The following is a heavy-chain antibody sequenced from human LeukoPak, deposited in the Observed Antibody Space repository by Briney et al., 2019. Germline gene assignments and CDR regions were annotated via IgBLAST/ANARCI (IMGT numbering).Heavy chain of an antibody. J-gene: IGHJ3*02. CDR3: ARDTRYSGSPDAFDI. CDR1: GFTFSSYA. Sequence: GGSLRLSCAASGFTFSSYAMHWVRQAPGKGVEWVAVISYDGSNKYYADSVKGRFTISRDNSKNTLYLQMNSLRAEDTAVYYCARDTRYSGSPDAFDIWGQGTMVTVSS. CDR2: ISYDGSNK. V-gene: IGHV3-30*04. D-gene: IGHD1-26*01.